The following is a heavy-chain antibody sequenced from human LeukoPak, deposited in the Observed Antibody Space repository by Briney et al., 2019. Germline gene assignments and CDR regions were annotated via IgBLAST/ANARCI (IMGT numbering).Heavy chain of an antibody. CDR1: GGSISSHY. CDR2: IYYSGST. V-gene: IGHV4-59*11. J-gene: IGHJ4*02. CDR3: ARGAANFDY. D-gene: IGHD2-15*01. Sequence: SETLSLTCTVSGGSISSHYWSWIRQPPGKGLEWIGYIYYSGSTNYNPSLKSRVTISVDTSKNQFSLKLSSVTAADTAVYYCARGAANFDYWGQETLVTVSS.